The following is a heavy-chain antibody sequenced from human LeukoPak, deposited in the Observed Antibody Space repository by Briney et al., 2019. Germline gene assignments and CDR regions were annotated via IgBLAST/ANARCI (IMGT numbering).Heavy chain of an antibody. J-gene: IGHJ4*02. D-gene: IGHD3-3*01. CDR3: ARRSDYFDC. CDR1: GFTFSSYA. Sequence: PGGSLSLSCAASGFTFSSYAMSWVRRAPGKGLESVSGLSGGGGGTYSADSVKGRFTISRDNSKNTLYLQMNSLRAEDTAVYYCARRSDYFDCWGQGTLVTVSS. V-gene: IGHV3-23*01. CDR2: LSGGGGGT.